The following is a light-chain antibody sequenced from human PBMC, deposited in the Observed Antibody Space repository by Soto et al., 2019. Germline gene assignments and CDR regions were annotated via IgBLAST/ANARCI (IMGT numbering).Light chain of an antibody. V-gene: IGLV2-14*01. Sequence: QSALTQPASVSGSPGQSITISCTGTSSDVGAYNSVSWYQQHPGKAPKLMIYEVSNRPSGVSNRFSGSKSGNTASLTISGLQAEDEGAYYCSSYTSGSTWVFGGGTKVTVL. CDR2: EVS. J-gene: IGLJ3*02. CDR1: SSDVGAYNS. CDR3: SSYTSGSTWV.